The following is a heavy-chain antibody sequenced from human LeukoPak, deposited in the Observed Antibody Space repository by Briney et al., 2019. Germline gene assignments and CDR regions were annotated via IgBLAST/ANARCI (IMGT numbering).Heavy chain of an antibody. CDR2: IKKDGSEK. CDR3: ARDHGSGSYWEGFDP. J-gene: IGHJ5*02. V-gene: IGHV3-7*01. Sequence: TGGSLRLSCAASGFTFSGYWMSWVRQAPGKGLEWVANIKKDGSEKYYVDSVKGRFTISRDNAKNSLSLQMNSLRVEDTAVYYCARDHGSGSYWEGFDPWGQGTLVTVSS. CDR1: GFTFSGYW. D-gene: IGHD3-10*01.